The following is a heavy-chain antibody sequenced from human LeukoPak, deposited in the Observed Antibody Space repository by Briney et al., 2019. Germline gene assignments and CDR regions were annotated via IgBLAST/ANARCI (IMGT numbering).Heavy chain of an antibody. CDR2: MSNSGST. D-gene: IGHD6-13*01. V-gene: IGHV4-39*01. CDR3: ARRSQTTAGRGIDY. J-gene: IGHJ4*02. Sequence: SETLSLTCTASGASISSSSSFFWAWIRQPPGKGLEWIGTMSNSGSTYYNPSLKSRVTISGDTSKNQFSLKLSSVTAADTAVFYCARRSQTTAGRGIDYWGQGTLVTVSS. CDR1: GASISSSSSFF.